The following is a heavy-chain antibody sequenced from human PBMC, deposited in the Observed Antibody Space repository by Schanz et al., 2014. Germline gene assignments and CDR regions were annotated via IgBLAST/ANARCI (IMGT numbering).Heavy chain of an antibody. Sequence: QVQLVESGGGVVQPGGSLRLSCAASGFTFRSYGMHWVRQAPGQGLEGVTFIRRDGSNTYYAESVKGRLTISRDNSENTLYLQMNSLRAEDTAVYYCATDLNYSYSPGSYDGGGMDVWGQGTMVTVFS. CDR3: ATDLNYSYSPGSYDGGGMDV. J-gene: IGHJ6*02. V-gene: IGHV3-30*02. CDR1: GFTFRSYG. D-gene: IGHD3-10*01. CDR2: IRRDGSNT.